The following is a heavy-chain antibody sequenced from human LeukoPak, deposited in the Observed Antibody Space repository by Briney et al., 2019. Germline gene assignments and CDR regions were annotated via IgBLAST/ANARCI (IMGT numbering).Heavy chain of an antibody. J-gene: IGHJ5*02. CDR2: ISGSGNST. D-gene: IGHD2-21*02. Sequence: PGGSLTLSCAASGFTFSSYAMSWVRQAPGKGLEWVSPISGSGNSTYYADSVKGRFTISRDNSKNTLYLQMNSLRAEDTAVYYCAKFPRGVVTVQGCFDPWGQGTLVTVSS. CDR3: AKFPRGVVTVQGCFDP. V-gene: IGHV3-23*01. CDR1: GFTFSSYA.